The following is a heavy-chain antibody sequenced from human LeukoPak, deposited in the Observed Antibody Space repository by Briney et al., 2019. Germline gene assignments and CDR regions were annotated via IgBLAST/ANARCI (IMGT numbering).Heavy chain of an antibody. D-gene: IGHD5-12*01. CDR2: INHSGST. CDR3: ARSPVRGYTRSYYFDY. V-gene: IGHV4-34*01. Sequence: SETLSLTCAVYGGSFSGYYWSWIRQPPGKGLEWLGEINHSGSTNYNPSLKSRVTISVDTSKNQFSLKLSSVTAADTAVYYCARSPVRGYTRSYYFDYWGQGTLVTVSS. J-gene: IGHJ4*02. CDR1: GGSFSGYY.